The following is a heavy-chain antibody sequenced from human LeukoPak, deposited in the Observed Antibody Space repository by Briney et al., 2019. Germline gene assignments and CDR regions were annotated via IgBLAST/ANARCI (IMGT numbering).Heavy chain of an antibody. D-gene: IGHD5-18*01. J-gene: IGHJ4*02. Sequence: GGSLRLSCAASGFTFSNAWMSWARQAPGKGLEWVGRIKRKTDGGTTDYAAPVKGRFTISRDDSKNTLYLQISSLKMEDTAVYYCTTEGYSYGYFVDYWGQGTLVIVSS. CDR1: GFTFSNAW. CDR3: TTEGYSYGYFVDY. V-gene: IGHV3-15*01. CDR2: IKRKTDGGTT.